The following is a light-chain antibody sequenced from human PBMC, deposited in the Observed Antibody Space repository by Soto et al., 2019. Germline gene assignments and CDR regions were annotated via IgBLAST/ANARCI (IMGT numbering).Light chain of an antibody. CDR2: RND. J-gene: IGLJ3*02. Sequence: QSVLTQPPSVSGAPGQTVTISCTGSSSNIGADFDVHSYQHLPGTAPKLLISRNDNRPSGVPDRFSGSKSGTSASLAITGLQVEDEGDYYCQSRDSSLSSSWVFGGGTKLTVL. CDR3: QSRDSSLSSSWV. CDR1: SSNIGADFD. V-gene: IGLV1-40*01.